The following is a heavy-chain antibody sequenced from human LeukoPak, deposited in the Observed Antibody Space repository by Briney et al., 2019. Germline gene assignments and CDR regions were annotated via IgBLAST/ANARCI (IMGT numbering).Heavy chain of an antibody. D-gene: IGHD3-9*01. CDR1: GFTFSSYG. CDR2: ISGSGGST. J-gene: IGHJ4*02. V-gene: IGHV3-23*01. CDR3: ATDNPYYDILTGYATTPPPDY. Sequence: GGTLRLSCAASGFTFSSYGMSWVRQAPGKGLEWVSAISGSGGSTYYADSVKGRFTISRDNSKNTLYLQMNSLRAEDTAVYYCATDNPYYDILTGYATTPPPDYWGQGTLVTVSS.